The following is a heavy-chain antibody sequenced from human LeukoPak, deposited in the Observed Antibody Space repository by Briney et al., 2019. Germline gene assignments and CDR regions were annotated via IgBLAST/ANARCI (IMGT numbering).Heavy chain of an antibody. V-gene: IGHV4-39*02. Sequence: SETLSLTCTVSGGSISSSSYYWGWIRQPPGKGLEWIGSIYYSGSTYYNPSLKSRVTISVDTSKNQFSLKLSSVTAADTAVYYCARDPFAAGTWDYWGQGTLVTVSS. J-gene: IGHJ4*02. D-gene: IGHD6-13*01. CDR2: IYYSGST. CDR1: GGSISSSSYY. CDR3: ARDPFAAGTWDY.